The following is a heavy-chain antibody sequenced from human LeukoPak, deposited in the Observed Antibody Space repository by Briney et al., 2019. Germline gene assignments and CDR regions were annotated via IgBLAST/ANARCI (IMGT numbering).Heavy chain of an antibody. D-gene: IGHD2-15*01. CDR3: AGGYYYYYMDV. J-gene: IGHJ6*03. CDR2: IKQDGSEK. V-gene: IGHV3-7*01. CDR1: GFTFSSYW. Sequence: PGGSLRLSCAASGFTFSSYWMSWVRQAPGKGLEWVANIKQDGSEKYYVDSVKGRFTISRDNAKNSLYLQMNSLRAEDTAVYYCAGGYYYYYMDVWGKGTTVTISS.